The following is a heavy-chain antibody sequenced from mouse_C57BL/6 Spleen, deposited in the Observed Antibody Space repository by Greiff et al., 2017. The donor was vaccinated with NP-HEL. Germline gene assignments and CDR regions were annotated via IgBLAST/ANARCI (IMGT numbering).Heavy chain of an antibody. Sequence: DVKLVESGGGLVQPKGSLKLSCAASGFSFNTYAMNWVRQAPGKGLEWVARIRSKSNNYATYYADSVKDRFTISRDDSESMLYLQMNNLKTEDTAMYYCVRQEGFYDYDVEFAYWGQGTLVTVSA. CDR3: VRQEGFYDYDVEFAY. V-gene: IGHV10-1*01. CDR2: IRSKSNNYAT. D-gene: IGHD2-4*01. J-gene: IGHJ3*01. CDR1: GFSFNTYA.